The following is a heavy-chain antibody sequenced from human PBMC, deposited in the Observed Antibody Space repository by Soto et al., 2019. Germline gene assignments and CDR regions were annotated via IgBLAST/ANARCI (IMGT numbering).Heavy chain of an antibody. CDR3: AKEAGELSTRSFDY. CDR1: GFTFSSYS. Sequence: PGGSLRLSCAASGFTFSSYSMNWVRQAPGKGLEWVSSISSSSSYIYYADSVKGRFTISRDNAKNSLCLQMNSLRAEDTAVYYCAKEAGELSTRSFDYWGQGTLVTVSS. CDR2: ISSSSSYI. J-gene: IGHJ4*02. V-gene: IGHV3-21*01. D-gene: IGHD3-16*02.